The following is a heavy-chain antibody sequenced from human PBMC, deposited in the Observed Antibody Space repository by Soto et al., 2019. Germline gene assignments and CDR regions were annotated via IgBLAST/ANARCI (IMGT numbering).Heavy chain of an antibody. CDR3: ARAVHQNRGKSGYFDL. D-gene: IGHD1-1*01. CDR1: GGTFSSYA. CDR2: IIPVFGTA. V-gene: IGHV1-69*12. J-gene: IGHJ2*01. Sequence: QVQLVQSGAEVKKPGSSVKVSCTASGGTFSSYAISWVRQAPGQELEWMGGIIPVFGTANYAQKFQGRVTITADESTSTAYMGLSSLRSEDTAVYYWARAVHQNRGKSGYFDLWGRGTLVTVSS.